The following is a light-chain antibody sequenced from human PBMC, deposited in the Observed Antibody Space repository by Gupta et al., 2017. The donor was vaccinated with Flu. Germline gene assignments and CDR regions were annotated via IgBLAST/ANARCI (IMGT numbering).Light chain of an antibody. CDR3: MQALQTPRT. CDR1: QSLLHSIGYNY. V-gene: IGKV2-28*01. CDR2: LGS. J-gene: IGKJ4*01. Sequence: DIVMTQSPLSLPVTPGEQASISCRSSQSLLHSIGYNYLDWYLQKPGQSPQLLIYLGSNRASGVPDRFSGSGSGTDFTLKISRDQAEDVGVYYCMQALQTPRTFGGGTKVEIK.